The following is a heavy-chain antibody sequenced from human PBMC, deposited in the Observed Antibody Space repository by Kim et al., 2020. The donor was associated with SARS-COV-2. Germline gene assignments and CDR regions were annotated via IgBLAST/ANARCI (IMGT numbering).Heavy chain of an antibody. J-gene: IGHJ3*02. CDR3: AKDCMITFGGVIGTGDAFDI. CDR1: GFTFSSYA. V-gene: IGHV3-23*01. Sequence: LSLTCAASGFTFSSYAMSWVRQAPGKGLEWVSAISGSGGSTYYADSVKGRFTISRDNSKNTLYLQMNSLRAEDTAVYYCAKDCMITFGGVIGTGDAFDIWGQGTMVTVSS. CDR2: ISGSGGST. D-gene: IGHD3-16*02.